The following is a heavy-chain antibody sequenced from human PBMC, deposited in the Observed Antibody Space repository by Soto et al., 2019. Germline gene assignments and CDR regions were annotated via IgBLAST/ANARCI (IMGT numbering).Heavy chain of an antibody. D-gene: IGHD6-19*01. CDR3: AKDQDSSGWYAEYFND. CDR1: GSTFSSYA. CDR2: ISGSGGST. J-gene: IGHJ4*02. Sequence: GGSLRLSCAASGSTFSSYAMSWVRQAPGKGLEWVSAISGSGGSTYYADSVKGRFTISRDNSKNTLYLQMNSLRAEDTAVYYCAKDQDSSGWYAEYFNDWGQGTLVTVSS. V-gene: IGHV3-23*01.